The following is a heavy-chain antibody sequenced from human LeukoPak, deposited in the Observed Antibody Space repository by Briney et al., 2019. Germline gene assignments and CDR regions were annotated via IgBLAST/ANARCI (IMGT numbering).Heavy chain of an antibody. CDR2: INTDNGDT. D-gene: IGHD6-19*01. J-gene: IGHJ4*02. CDR1: GYTFTCCA. CDR3: ATRPGIAVAGFDF. Sequence: ASVKVSCKASGYTFTCCAIHWVRPAPGQRLEWMGWINTDNGDTKYSQKFQGRVTITRDTSASTAYMELSSLRSEDTAVYYCATRPGIAVAGFDFWGQGTLVTVSS. V-gene: IGHV1-3*04.